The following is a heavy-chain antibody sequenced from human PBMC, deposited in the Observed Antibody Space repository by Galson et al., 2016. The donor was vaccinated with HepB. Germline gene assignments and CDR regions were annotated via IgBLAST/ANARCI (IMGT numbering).Heavy chain of an antibody. CDR3: ARARWRSFGEFPVAYFDY. CDR1: GGSVNSGGYF. V-gene: IGHV4-61*08. Sequence: SETLSLTCSVSGGSVNSGGYFWSWIRQPPGKRLQWIGYIYYTGTTNYNPPLKSRVSMSLDTSNNQFSLKLNSVTASDTALDFCARARWRSFGEFPVAYFDYWGQGTLVTVSS. J-gene: IGHJ4*02. D-gene: IGHD3-10*01. CDR2: IYYTGTT.